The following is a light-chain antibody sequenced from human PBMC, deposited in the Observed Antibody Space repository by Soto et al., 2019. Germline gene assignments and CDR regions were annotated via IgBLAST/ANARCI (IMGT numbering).Light chain of an antibody. V-gene: IGLV2-14*03. CDR1: SSDFGGYNY. CDR3: TSFTSDNLYV. J-gene: IGLJ1*01. CDR2: HVS. Sequence: QSALTQPASVSGSPGQSITISCTGTSSDFGGYNYVSWYQQYPGKVPKLLIYHVSSRPSGVSDRFSGSKSGNTASLTISGLQAEDEADYFCTSFTSDNLYVFGTGTKLTVL.